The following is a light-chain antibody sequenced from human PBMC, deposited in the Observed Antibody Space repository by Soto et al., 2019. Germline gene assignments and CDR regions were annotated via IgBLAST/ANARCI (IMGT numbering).Light chain of an antibody. V-gene: IGKV3-15*01. CDR2: GVS. Sequence: EVVLTQSPATLSVSPGERATLSCRASLSVSSDLAWYQQKPGQAPRLLIYGVSTRATAIPPRFSGSGSGTEFTLTISGLQPEDFAVYYCQQYNKGPPWTFGQGTKVDIK. J-gene: IGKJ1*01. CDR1: LSVSSD. CDR3: QQYNKGPPWT.